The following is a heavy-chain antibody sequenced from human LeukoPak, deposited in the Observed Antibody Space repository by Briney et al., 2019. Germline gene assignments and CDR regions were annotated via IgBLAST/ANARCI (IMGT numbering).Heavy chain of an antibody. J-gene: IGHJ4*02. Sequence: GGSLRLSCAASGFPFSSVAMTCVRQAPGKGLEWVSSISGSGGSTYYADSVQGRFTISRDNSKNTLYLQMNSLRAEDTAVYYCAKYLGSGTSFDDWGQGTLVTVSS. D-gene: IGHD3-10*01. V-gene: IGHV3-23*01. CDR3: AKYLGSGTSFDD. CDR1: GFPFSSVA. CDR2: ISGSGGST.